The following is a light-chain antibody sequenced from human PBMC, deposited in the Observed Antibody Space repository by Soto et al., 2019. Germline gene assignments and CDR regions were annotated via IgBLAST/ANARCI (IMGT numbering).Light chain of an antibody. CDR1: QSLNNK. CDR3: QQYNIWPYT. Sequence: DIVMRQSPATLSVSPGERATLSCRASQSLNNKLAWYQQKPGQAPRLLISGATARAPGIPARFSGSGSGTEFTLTISSLQSEDFAVYFCQQYNIWPYTFGQGTKVDI. J-gene: IGKJ2*01. CDR2: GAT. V-gene: IGKV3-15*01.